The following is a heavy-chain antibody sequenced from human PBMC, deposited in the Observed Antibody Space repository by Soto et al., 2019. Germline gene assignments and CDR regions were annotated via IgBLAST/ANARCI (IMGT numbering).Heavy chain of an antibody. Sequence: GALSLTCAVYGGSVSGYDWSWIRQPPGKGLEWIGEINNGGSSNYNPSLKSRGSTSVGTSNNQFSLKLTSVTAADTAVYYCARGRGDGYNQNWYFDLWGRGTLVTVSS. V-gene: IGHV4-34*01. CDR2: INNGGSS. CDR3: ARGRGDGYNQNWYFDL. D-gene: IGHD5-12*01. CDR1: GGSVSGYD. J-gene: IGHJ2*01.